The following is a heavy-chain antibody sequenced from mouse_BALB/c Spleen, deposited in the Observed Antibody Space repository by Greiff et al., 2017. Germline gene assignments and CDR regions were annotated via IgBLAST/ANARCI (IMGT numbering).Heavy chain of an antibody. CDR3: ARVPYYDSPFDY. D-gene: IGHD2-4*01. CDR2: IYWDDDK. V-gene: IGHV8-12*01. J-gene: IGHJ2*01. CDR1: GFSLSTSGMG. Sequence: QVTLKVCGPGILQPSQTLSLTCSFSGFSLSTSGMGVSWIRQPSGKGLEWLAHIYWDDDKRYNPSLKSRLTISKDTSRNQVFLKITSVDTADTATYYCARVPYYDSPFDYWGQGTTLTVSS.